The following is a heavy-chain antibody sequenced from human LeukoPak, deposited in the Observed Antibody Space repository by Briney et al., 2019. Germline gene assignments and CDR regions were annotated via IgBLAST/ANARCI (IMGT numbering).Heavy chain of an antibody. Sequence: ASVKVSCKVSGYTLSDLAMHWVRQAPGKGLEWMGGLDPEDGEAIYAQPLQGRVTMTEDTSSDTAYMVLSSLRSEDTAVYYWATRNFGDYGAFDIWGQGTMVNVSS. D-gene: IGHD4-17*01. CDR3: ATRNFGDYGAFDI. V-gene: IGHV1-24*01. J-gene: IGHJ3*02. CDR2: LDPEDGEA. CDR1: GYTLSDLA.